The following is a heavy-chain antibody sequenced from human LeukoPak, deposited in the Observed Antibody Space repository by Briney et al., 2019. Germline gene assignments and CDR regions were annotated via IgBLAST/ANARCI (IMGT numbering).Heavy chain of an antibody. Sequence: GGSLRLSCAASGFTFSSYGMHWVRQAPGKGLEWVAVISYDGSNKYYADSVKGRFTISRDNSKSTLYLQMNSLRAEDTAVYYCAKDALGSGSYYGYDDAFDIWGQGTMVTVSS. J-gene: IGHJ3*02. D-gene: IGHD3-10*01. CDR1: GFTFSSYG. CDR2: ISYDGSNK. CDR3: AKDALGSGSYYGYDDAFDI. V-gene: IGHV3-30*18.